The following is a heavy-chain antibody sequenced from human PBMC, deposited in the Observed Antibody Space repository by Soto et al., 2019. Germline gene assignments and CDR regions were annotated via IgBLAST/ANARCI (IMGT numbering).Heavy chain of an antibody. CDR3: ARNGTYSSSLSQYSGMDV. CDR1: GGTFDKFI. Sequence: SSLNGAWKASGGTFDKFIVNWVRQNPGRGLEWMGGIVPMLGTPTYAEKFKGRVTISATGSTSTMYMEVTSLRSEDTAIYYCARNGTYSSSLSQYSGMDVWGQGTTVTVSS. CDR2: IVPMLGTP. D-gene: IGHD1-26*01. J-gene: IGHJ6*02. V-gene: IGHV1-69*13.